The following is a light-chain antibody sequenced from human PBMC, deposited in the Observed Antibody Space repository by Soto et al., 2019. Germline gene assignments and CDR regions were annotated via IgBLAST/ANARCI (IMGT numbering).Light chain of an antibody. Sequence: IVMTQSPDSLAVSLVESATVNCKSSQSVLSSSNNKNYLAWYQQKPGRAPKLLIYKASSLESGVPSRFSGSGSGTEFTLTISSLQPDDFATYYCQQYNSQWTFGQGTKVDIK. CDR2: KAS. J-gene: IGKJ1*01. CDR3: QQYNSQWT. CDR1: QSVLSSSNNKNY. V-gene: IGKV4-1*01.